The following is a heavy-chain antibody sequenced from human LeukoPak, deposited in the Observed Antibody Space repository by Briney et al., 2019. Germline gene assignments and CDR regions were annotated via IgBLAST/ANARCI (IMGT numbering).Heavy chain of an antibody. J-gene: IGHJ4*02. Sequence: SETLSLTCSVSGGSTSSYYWSWIRQPPGKGLEWIGYIYYSGSTNYNPSLKSRITISVDTSKKQFSLKLSSVTAADTAVYYCARDSRLPDGYNHYFDYWGQGTLVTVSS. CDR1: GGSTSSYY. V-gene: IGHV4-59*01. CDR2: IYYSGST. D-gene: IGHD5-24*01. CDR3: ARDSRLPDGYNHYFDY.